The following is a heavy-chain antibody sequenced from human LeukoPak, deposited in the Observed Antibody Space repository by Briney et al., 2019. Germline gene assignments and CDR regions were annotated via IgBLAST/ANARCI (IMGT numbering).Heavy chain of an antibody. CDR2: MTSSRYI. V-gene: IGHV3-21*04. CDR1: GFSLKTYN. CDR3: TRDQFFDYDNDDAFDV. Sequence: PGGSLRLSCAASGFSLKTYNMNWVRQAPGKGLEWVSSMTSSRYIYYADSVKGRFTISRDDANNLVFLQMHSLRDEDTAIYYCTRDQFFDYDNDDAFDVWGQGTKVIVSS. J-gene: IGHJ3*01. D-gene: IGHD3-22*01.